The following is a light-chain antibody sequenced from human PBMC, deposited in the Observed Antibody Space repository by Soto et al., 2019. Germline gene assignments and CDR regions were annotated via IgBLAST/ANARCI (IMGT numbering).Light chain of an antibody. CDR3: QQSFSNVALS. CDR2: AAS. CDR1: QNVRAF. V-gene: IGKV3-11*01. J-gene: IGKJ4*01. Sequence: EVVLTQSPATLSLSPGERATLSCRASQNVRAFLDWYQQKPGQAPRLLIYAASNRATGIPDRFSGSGSGTDFTLTISSLEPEDFATYYCQQSFSNVALSFGGGTKVAI.